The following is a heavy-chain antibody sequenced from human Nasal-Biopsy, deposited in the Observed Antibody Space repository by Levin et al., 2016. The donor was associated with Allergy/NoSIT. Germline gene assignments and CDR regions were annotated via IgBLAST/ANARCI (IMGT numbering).Heavy chain of an antibody. CDR3: ARDSAVAGNAFDY. J-gene: IGHJ4*02. V-gene: IGHV4-59*01. D-gene: IGHD6-19*01. CDR2: IHYSGST. Sequence: SETLSLTCTVSGASINSYYWSWIRQPPGKGLEWIGYIHYSGSTNYNPSLKSRVTISVDTSKIQFSLNLTSVTAADTAVYYCARDSAVAGNAFDYWGQGTLVTVSS. CDR1: GASINSYY.